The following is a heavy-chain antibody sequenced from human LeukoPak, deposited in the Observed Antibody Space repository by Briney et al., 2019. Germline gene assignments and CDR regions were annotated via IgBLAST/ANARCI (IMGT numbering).Heavy chain of an antibody. J-gene: IGHJ3*02. CDR1: GDSFSSHY. CDR2: ISYIGST. V-gene: IGHV4-59*11. CDR3: ARDQVTVTKGFDI. D-gene: IGHD4-17*01. Sequence: PSETPSLTCAVSGDSFSSHYWTWIRQPPGKGLEWIGYISYIGSTNYNPSLKSRVTISIDTSKNQFSLKLSSVTAADTAVYYCARDQVTVTKGFDIWGQGTMVSVSS.